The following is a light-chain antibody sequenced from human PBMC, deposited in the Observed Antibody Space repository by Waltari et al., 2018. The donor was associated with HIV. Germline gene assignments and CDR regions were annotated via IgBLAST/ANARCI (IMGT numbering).Light chain of an antibody. CDR1: QGISTW. J-gene: IGKJ5*01. CDR3: QQTNSFPFT. Sequence: DIQMTQFPSSVSAYVGDRVTLTCRATQGISTWLAWYQQKPGKAPKLLISGASNLEPGVPSRFSGSGSGTSFSLTITSLQADDFAVYFCQQTNSFPFTFGQGTRLEIK. CDR2: GAS. V-gene: IGKV1-12*01.